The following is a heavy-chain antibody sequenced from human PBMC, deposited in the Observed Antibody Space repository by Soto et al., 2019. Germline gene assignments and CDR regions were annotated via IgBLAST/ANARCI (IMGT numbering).Heavy chain of an antibody. D-gene: IGHD1-1*01. Sequence: QVQLVQSGTEVKRPGSSVKVSCKASGDSFATSTFSWVRQTPGQGLEWMGTIIPRLDTPDYAQKFQGSVTITADESTSTVYMELNSLRSDDAAVYYCARAVGTGGFDYWGQGTLVTVSS. J-gene: IGHJ4*02. V-gene: IGHV1-69*18. CDR2: IIPRLDTP. CDR1: GDSFATST. CDR3: ARAVGTGGFDY.